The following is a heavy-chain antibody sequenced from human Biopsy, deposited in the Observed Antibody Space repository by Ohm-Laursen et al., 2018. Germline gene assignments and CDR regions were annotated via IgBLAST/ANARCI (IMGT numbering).Heavy chain of an antibody. V-gene: IGHV4-59*08. J-gene: IGHJ3*01. CDR3: AKHGSGWTGDDAFHV. CDR1: GGSISGSS. D-gene: IGHD6-19*01. Sequence: GTLSLTCTVSGGSISGSSWSWIRQAPGKGLEWIGYISYSRDTNYNPSLKSRITISVDTSKNQFSLKLTSVTAADTAVYYCAKHGSGWTGDDAFHVWGQGTMVTVSS. CDR2: ISYSRDT.